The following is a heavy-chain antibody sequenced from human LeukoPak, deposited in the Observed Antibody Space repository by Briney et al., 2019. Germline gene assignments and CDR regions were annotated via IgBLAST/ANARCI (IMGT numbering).Heavy chain of an antibody. Sequence: GGSLRLSCAASRFTFSSYWMSWVRQAPGRGLEWVANIKQDGSEKYYVDSVKGRFTISRDNAKNSLYLQLNSLRAEDTAVYYCARARGGYDFDYWGQGTLVTVSS. CDR1: RFTFSSYW. CDR3: ARARGGYDFDY. CDR2: IKQDGSEK. J-gene: IGHJ4*02. D-gene: IGHD5-12*01. V-gene: IGHV3-7*03.